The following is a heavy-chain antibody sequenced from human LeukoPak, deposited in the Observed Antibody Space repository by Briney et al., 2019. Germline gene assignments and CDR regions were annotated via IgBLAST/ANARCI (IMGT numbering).Heavy chain of an antibody. CDR3: ARDEIAVAGFGTFDY. CDR2: IIPIFGTP. D-gene: IGHD6-19*01. CDR1: GDTFSNSA. Sequence: ASVKVSCKASGDTFSNSAFSWVRQAPGQGLEWMGGIIPIFGTPNYAQKFQGRVTISADESTSTVYMKLSSLRSEDTAVFYCARDEIAVAGFGTFDYWGQGTLVTVSS. J-gene: IGHJ4*02. V-gene: IGHV1-69*01.